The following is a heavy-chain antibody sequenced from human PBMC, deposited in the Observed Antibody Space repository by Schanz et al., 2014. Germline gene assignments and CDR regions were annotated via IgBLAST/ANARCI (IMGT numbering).Heavy chain of an antibody. Sequence: EVQLVESGGGLVKPGGSLRLSCAASGFTFSSNSMNWVRQAPGKGLEWVANIKRDGSEKNYLDSVKGRFTISRDNAKNSLFLQMNSLRAEDTAVYYCAKYRGYYRVSGSYRELEYWGQGTLVTVSS. CDR3: AKYRGYYRVSGSYRELEY. J-gene: IGHJ4*02. V-gene: IGHV3-7*01. CDR1: GFTFSSNS. CDR2: IKRDGSEK. D-gene: IGHD3-10*01.